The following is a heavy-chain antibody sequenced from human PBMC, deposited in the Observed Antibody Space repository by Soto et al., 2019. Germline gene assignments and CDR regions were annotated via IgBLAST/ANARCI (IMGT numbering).Heavy chain of an antibody. V-gene: IGHV3-23*01. Sequence: GGSMRVCCAAAGFTISSYAMSWVRQAPEKGQEWASAISGSGGSTYYADSVKGRFTISRDNSKNTLYLQMNSLRAEDTAVYYCAKISLMRRSRQQLSLYYFDYWGQGTLVTVSS. CDR3: AKISLMRRSRQQLSLYYFDY. CDR2: ISGSGGST. D-gene: IGHD6-13*01. CDR1: GFTISSYA. J-gene: IGHJ4*02.